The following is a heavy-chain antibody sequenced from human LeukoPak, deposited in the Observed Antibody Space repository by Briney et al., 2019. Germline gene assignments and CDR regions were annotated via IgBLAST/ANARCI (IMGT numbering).Heavy chain of an antibody. CDR2: INHSGST. V-gene: IGHV4-34*01. Sequence: SETLSLTCAVYGGSFSGYYWSWIRQPPGKGLEWIGEINHSGSTNYNPSLKSRVTISVDTSKNQFSLKLSSVTAADTAVYYCARGQVVVVPAAMTIAAAVTYYFDYWGQGTLVTASS. D-gene: IGHD2-2*01. CDR3: ARGQVVVVPAAMTIAAAVTYYFDY. CDR1: GGSFSGYY. J-gene: IGHJ4*02.